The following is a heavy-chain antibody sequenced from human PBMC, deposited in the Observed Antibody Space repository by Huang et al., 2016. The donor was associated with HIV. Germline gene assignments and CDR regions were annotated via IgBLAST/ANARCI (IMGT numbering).Heavy chain of an antibody. CDR3: TREYTVAGAFDL. V-gene: IGHV3-30-3*01. CDR2: ISNDGSSR. D-gene: IGHD5-12*01. J-gene: IGHJ3*01. CDR1: GFSFAKYA. Sequence: QVQLVESGGGVVQPGRSLRLSCAASGFSFAKYAMHWVRQAPGKRLEWVTFISNDGSSRYYADSVKGRFTISRDNFKNALYLQMNRLRGDDTAVYYCTREYTVAGAFDLWGQGTMVTVSS.